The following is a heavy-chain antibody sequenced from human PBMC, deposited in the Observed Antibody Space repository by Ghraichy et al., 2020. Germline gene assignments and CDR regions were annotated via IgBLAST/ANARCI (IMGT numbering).Heavy chain of an antibody. D-gene: IGHD2-21*01. CDR2: INSDGSST. CDR3: ARAPYSFDAFDI. V-gene: IGHV3-74*01. CDR1: GFTFSSYW. J-gene: IGHJ3*02. Sequence: GGSLRLSCAASGFTFSSYWMHWVRQAPGKGLVWVSRINSDGSSTSYADSVKGRFTISRDNAKNTLYLQMNSLRAEDTAVYYCARAPYSFDAFDIWGQGTMVTVSS.